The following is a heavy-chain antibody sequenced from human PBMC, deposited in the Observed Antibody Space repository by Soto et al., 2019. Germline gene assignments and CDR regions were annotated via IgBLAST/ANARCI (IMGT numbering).Heavy chain of an antibody. V-gene: IGHV1-69*13. CDR2: IIPMFGTT. Sequence: ASVKVSCKVSGGTFSSYGFSWVRHAPGQGLEWMGGIIPMFGTTTFAQKFRGRVSITADESTNTAYMGLTSLTSEDTAVYYCARDTLRKNDILGYYFYGMDVWGQGTTVTVSS. D-gene: IGHD3-9*01. CDR3: ARDTLRKNDILGYYFYGMDV. J-gene: IGHJ6*02. CDR1: GGTFSSYG.